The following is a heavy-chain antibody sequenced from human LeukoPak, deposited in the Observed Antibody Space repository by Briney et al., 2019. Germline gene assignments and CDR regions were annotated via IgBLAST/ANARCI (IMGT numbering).Heavy chain of an antibody. D-gene: IGHD3-16*01. CDR3: ARGGGLDV. Sequence: PGGSLRLSCAASRFTFNAFGMNWVRQAPGKGLEWVSYIGTTSGAIYYADSVKGRFTISRDNAKNSLYLQMSSLRAEDTAVYFCARGGGLDVWGQGATVTVSS. CDR2: IGTTSGAI. J-gene: IGHJ6*02. CDR1: RFTFNAFG. V-gene: IGHV3-48*04.